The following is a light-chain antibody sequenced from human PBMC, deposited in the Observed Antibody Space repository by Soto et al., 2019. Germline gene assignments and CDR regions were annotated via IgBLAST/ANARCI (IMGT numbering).Light chain of an antibody. CDR1: QSVSSN. CDR3: QQYNNWPRG. Sequence: EIVMTQSPATLSVSPGERATLSCRASQSVSSNLAWYQQKPGQAPRLLIYGASTRATGIPARFSGSGSGTEFTLTISSLQSEDFAVYYCQQYNNWPRGFGQGTRLGIK. J-gene: IGKJ5*01. CDR2: GAS. V-gene: IGKV3-15*01.